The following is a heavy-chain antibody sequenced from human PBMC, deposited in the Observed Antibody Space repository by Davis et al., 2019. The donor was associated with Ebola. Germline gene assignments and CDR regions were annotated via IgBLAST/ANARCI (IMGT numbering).Heavy chain of an antibody. CDR1: GGSIGSYY. V-gene: IGHV4-59*01. D-gene: IGHD3-3*01. J-gene: IGHJ6*02. Sequence: MPSETLSLTCTISGGSIGSYYWGWIRQPPGKGLEWIGYIYFIGSTKYNPSLKSRVTISIDTSKNQFSLNLNSVTAADTAVYYCARDFWSGYPGAYGLDVWGQGTTVTVSS. CDR2: IYFIGST. CDR3: ARDFWSGYPGAYGLDV.